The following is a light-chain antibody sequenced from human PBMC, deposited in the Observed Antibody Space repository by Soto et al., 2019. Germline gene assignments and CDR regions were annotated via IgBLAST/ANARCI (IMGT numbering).Light chain of an antibody. V-gene: IGKV3-11*01. Sequence: EVVLTQSPATLSLSPGERATLSCRASQSVGNYLAWFQQRPGQAPRLLIYDASNRATGIPARFSGSGSGTNFTLTICGLEPEDFAVYYCQQRYNWPPIAFGQGTRLEIK. J-gene: IGKJ5*01. CDR1: QSVGNY. CDR3: QQRYNWPPIA. CDR2: DAS.